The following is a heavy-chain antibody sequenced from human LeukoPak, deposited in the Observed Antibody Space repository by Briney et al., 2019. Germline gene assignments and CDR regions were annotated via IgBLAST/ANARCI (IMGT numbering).Heavy chain of an antibody. J-gene: IGHJ4*02. CDR2: IKQDGSEK. D-gene: IGHD3-10*01. Sequence: PGGSLRLSCVASGFTFSNRDWMTWVRQAPGKGLEWVAHIKQDGSEKNYVDSVKGQFTISRDNAKNSVDLQMNSLRAEDTAVYYCASGETYFDYWGQGTLVTVSS. CDR1: GFTFSNRDW. V-gene: IGHV3-7*01. CDR3: ASGETYFDY.